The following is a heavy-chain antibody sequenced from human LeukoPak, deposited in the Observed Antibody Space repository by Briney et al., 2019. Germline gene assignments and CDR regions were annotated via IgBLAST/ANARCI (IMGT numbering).Heavy chain of an antibody. J-gene: IGHJ4*02. CDR3: ALRGYSGYDTRYFDY. CDR2: INPSGGST. V-gene: IGHV1-46*03. Sequence: ASVKVSCKVSGYTFTSYYMHWVRQAPGQGLEWMGIINPSGGSTSYAQKFKGRVTMTRDTSTSTVYMELSSLRSEDTAVYYCALRGYSGYDTRYFDYWGQGTLVTVSS. CDR1: GYTFTSYY. D-gene: IGHD5-12*01.